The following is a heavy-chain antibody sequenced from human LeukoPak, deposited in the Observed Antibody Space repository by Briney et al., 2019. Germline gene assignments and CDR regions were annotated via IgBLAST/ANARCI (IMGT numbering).Heavy chain of an antibody. CDR2: IIPIFGTA. CDR1: GGTFSSYA. D-gene: IGHD6-13*01. J-gene: IGHJ3*02. V-gene: IGHV1-69*13. Sequence: ASVKVSCKAYGGTFSSYAISWVRQAPGQGLEWIGGIIPIFGTANYAQKFQGRVTITADESTSTAYMELSSLRSEDTAVYYCARDLQQLVSNAFDIWGQGTMVTVSS. CDR3: ARDLQQLVSNAFDI.